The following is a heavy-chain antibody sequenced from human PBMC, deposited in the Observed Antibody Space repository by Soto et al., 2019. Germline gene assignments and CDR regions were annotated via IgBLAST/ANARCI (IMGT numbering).Heavy chain of an antibody. CDR3: SSAFGDTFDP. CDR2: IYYSGST. D-gene: IGHD2-21*01. J-gene: IGHJ5*02. CDR1: GGSIRIGDYY. Sequence: QVQLQESGPGLVKPSQTLSLTCTVSGGSIRIGDYYCCWIRQPTWKGLVWIGYIYYSGSTYYHPSLKSRVTISIDTSKNQFSLKLSSLTAADTAVYYCSSAFGDTFDPWGQGTLVTVSS. V-gene: IGHV4-30-4*01.